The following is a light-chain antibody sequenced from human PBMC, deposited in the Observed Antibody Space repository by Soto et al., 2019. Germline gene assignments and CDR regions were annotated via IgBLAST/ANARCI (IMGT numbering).Light chain of an antibody. V-gene: IGKV3-15*01. CDR1: QSVSSN. CDR2: GAS. Sequence: EIVMTQSPATLSVSPGERATLSCRASQSVSSNLAWYQQKPGQAPRLLIYGASTRATGIPARFSGSGSGTEFTLTTSTLQSKDFAVYYCQQYNNGPLTFGGGTKGDIK. CDR3: QQYNNGPLT. J-gene: IGKJ4*01.